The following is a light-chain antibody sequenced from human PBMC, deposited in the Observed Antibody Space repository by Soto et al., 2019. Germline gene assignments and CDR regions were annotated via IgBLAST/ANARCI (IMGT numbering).Light chain of an antibody. CDR1: SSNIGAGYD. Sequence: QSVLTQPPSVSGAPGQRVTISCTGSSSNIGAGYDVHWYRQLPGTAPKLLIYGNSNRPSGVPDRFSGSKSGTSASLAITGLQAKDEADYYCQSYDSTLSGVVFGGRTKVTVL. CDR3: QSYDSTLSGVV. CDR2: GNS. V-gene: IGLV1-40*01. J-gene: IGLJ2*01.